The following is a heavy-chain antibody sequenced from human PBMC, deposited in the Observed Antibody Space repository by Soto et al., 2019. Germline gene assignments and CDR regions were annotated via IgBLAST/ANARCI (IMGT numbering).Heavy chain of an antibody. V-gene: IGHV1-2*02. CDR1: GYTFTGHY. CDR2: LKSDNGGT. Sequence: QVQLVQSGAEVKPPGASVKVSCKASGYTFTGHYMHWVRQVSGKRLEHLGWLKSDNGGTYYAPKFQGRVTFTRDTSTSTAYMELNGLQPDDTAVYFCARDLCPLGAGTACPLYGLDIWGQGTTVVVS. J-gene: IGHJ6*02. CDR3: ARDLCPLGAGTACPLYGLDI. D-gene: IGHD1-7*01.